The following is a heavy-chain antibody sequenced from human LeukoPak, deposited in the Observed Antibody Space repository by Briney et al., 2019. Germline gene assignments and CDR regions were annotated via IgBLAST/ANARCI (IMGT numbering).Heavy chain of an antibody. D-gene: IGHD1-14*01. CDR2: IYTSGIT. CDR1: SGSISGHY. CDR3: ARQARDGTDNYFDP. V-gene: IGHV4-4*09. Sequence: SETLSLTCTVSSGSISGHYWSWIRQSPGRGLEWIGNIYTSGITKYNPSLNSRVTISIDTSKNRFSLKVTSMTAVDTAIYCGARQARDGTDNYFDPWGRGILVTVSS. J-gene: IGHJ5*02.